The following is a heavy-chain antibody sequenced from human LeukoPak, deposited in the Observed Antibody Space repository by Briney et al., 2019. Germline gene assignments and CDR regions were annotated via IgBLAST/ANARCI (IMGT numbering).Heavy chain of an antibody. CDR3: ARDNSLLWSGEFTSGNY. V-gene: IGHV3-48*03. D-gene: IGHD3-10*01. J-gene: IGHJ4*02. CDR1: GFTFSSYE. Sequence: GGSLRLSCAASGFTFSSYEMNWVRQAPGKGLEWVSYISSSGSTIYYADSVKGRFTISRDNAKNSLYPQMNSLRAEDTAVYYCARDNSLLWSGEFTSGNYWGQGTLVTVSS. CDR2: ISSSGSTI.